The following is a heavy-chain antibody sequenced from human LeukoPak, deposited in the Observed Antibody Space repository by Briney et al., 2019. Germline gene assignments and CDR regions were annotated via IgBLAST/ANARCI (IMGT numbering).Heavy chain of an antibody. Sequence: SETLSLTCTVSGGPISTTGYYWGWIRQPPGKGLEWIGSISYSGSTYYNPSLKSRVTISVDTSKNQFSLKLTSVTAADTAVYYCTAYFHDNSGYLGCGQGTLVTVSS. CDR3: TAYFHDNSGYLG. D-gene: IGHD3-22*01. CDR2: ISYSGST. V-gene: IGHV4-39*01. CDR1: GGPISTTGYY. J-gene: IGHJ4*02.